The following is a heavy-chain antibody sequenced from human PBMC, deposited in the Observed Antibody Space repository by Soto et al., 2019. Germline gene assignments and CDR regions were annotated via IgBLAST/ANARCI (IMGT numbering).Heavy chain of an antibody. J-gene: IGHJ2*01. V-gene: IGHV1-2*02. Sequence: QVHLVQSGAEVKKPGASVTVSCKTSGYTLTDYYMHWVRQAPGQGLEWMAWINPHTGDTGIAERFQGRVTRTRDTSTNTAHMGLTSLTSDDTAIYYCARDGGSAPGALREWYLELWGRGSLVTVSS. CDR3: ARDGGSAPGALREWYLEL. CDR2: INPHTGDT. D-gene: IGHD1-26*01. CDR1: GYTLTDYY.